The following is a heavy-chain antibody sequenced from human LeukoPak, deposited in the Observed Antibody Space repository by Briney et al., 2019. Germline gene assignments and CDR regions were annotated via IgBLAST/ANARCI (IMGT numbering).Heavy chain of an antibody. CDR2: IDPSDSYT. CDR3: ARHQYRVATFGY. J-gene: IGHJ4*02. Sequence: GESLKISCKGSGYSFTSYWISWVRQMPGKGLEWMGRIDPSDSYTNYSPSFQGHVTISAVKSISTAYLQWNSLKASDTAMYYCARHQYRVATFGYWGQGTLVTVSS. D-gene: IGHD5-12*01. CDR1: GYSFTSYW. V-gene: IGHV5-10-1*01.